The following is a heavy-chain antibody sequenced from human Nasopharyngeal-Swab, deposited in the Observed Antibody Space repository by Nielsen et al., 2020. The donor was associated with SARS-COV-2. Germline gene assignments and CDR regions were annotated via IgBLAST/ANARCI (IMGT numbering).Heavy chain of an antibody. CDR1: GFTVSSNY. Sequence: GESLKISCAASGFTVSSNYMSWVHQAPGKGLEWVSVIYSGGSTYYADSVKGRFTISRHNSKNTLYLPMNSLRAEDTAVYYCATEGWEDDAFDIWGQGTMVTVSS. CDR3: ATEGWEDDAFDI. V-gene: IGHV3-53*04. D-gene: IGHD1-26*01. CDR2: IYSGGST. J-gene: IGHJ3*02.